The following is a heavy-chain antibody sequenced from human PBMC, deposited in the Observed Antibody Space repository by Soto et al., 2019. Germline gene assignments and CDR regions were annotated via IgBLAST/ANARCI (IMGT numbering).Heavy chain of an antibody. Sequence: GGSLRLSCAASGFTFSSYAVSWVRQAPGKGPEWISSISGSGSTIYYADSVKGRFTISRDNSKNTLYLQMSSLRAEDTAVYYCAKVFYYYDSSGYYYFDYWGQGTLVTVFS. CDR3: AKVFYYYDSSGYYYFDY. CDR1: GFTFSSYA. CDR2: ISGSGSTI. D-gene: IGHD3-22*01. V-gene: IGHV3-23*01. J-gene: IGHJ4*02.